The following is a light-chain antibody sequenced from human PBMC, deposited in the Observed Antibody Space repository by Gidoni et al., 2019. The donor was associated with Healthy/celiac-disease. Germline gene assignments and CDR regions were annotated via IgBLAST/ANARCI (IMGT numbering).Light chain of an antibody. Sequence: DIQLTQSPSFLSASVGDRVTSTCRASQGISSYLAWYQQKPGKAPELLMYAASTLQSGVPSRFGGSGSGTEFTLTITSLQPEDFATYFCQHLNSPITFGPGTRLEIQ. CDR1: QGISSY. CDR3: QHLNSPIT. V-gene: IGKV1-9*01. J-gene: IGKJ5*01. CDR2: AAS.